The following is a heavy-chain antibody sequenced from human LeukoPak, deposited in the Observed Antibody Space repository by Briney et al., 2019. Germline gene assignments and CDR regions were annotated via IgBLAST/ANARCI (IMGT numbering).Heavy chain of an antibody. J-gene: IGHJ4*02. Sequence: GRSLRLSCAASGFTFSDYWMSWVRQAPGKGLEWVADIKQDGSEKFYVDSVKGRFTISRDNAKNSLYLQMNSLRAEDTAVYYCARSHVLRYFDWLNPFLWGQGTLVTVSS. CDR1: GFTFSDYW. D-gene: IGHD3-9*01. CDR2: IKQDGSEK. V-gene: IGHV3-7*01. CDR3: ARSHVLRYFDWLNPFL.